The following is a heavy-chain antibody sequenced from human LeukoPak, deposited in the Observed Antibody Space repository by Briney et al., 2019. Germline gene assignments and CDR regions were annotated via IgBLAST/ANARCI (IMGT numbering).Heavy chain of an antibody. Sequence: GGSLRLSCAASGFTVSSNYMSWVRQAPGKGLEWVSVIYSGGSTYYADSVKGRFTISRDNSKNTLYLQMNSLRAEDTAVYYCARVFFQYDSSPHLDYWGQGTLVTVSS. CDR3: ARVFFQYDSSPHLDY. CDR2: IYSGGST. J-gene: IGHJ4*02. D-gene: IGHD3-22*01. V-gene: IGHV3-53*01. CDR1: GFTVSSNY.